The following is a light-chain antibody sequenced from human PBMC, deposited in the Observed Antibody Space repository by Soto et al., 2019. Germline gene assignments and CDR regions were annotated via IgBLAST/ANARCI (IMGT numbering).Light chain of an antibody. CDR1: QSISNW. V-gene: IGKV1-5*01. CDR3: HHYTRYL. CDR2: HAS. J-gene: IGKJ1*01. Sequence: IRMSQDPSTLPSSLGVGVTVTCRASQSISNWLAWYQQKPGTAPKLLIYHASTLESGVPSRFSGSGSGAEFTLTISRLQPYAFSTYYRHHYTRYLFGQGTKVDIK.